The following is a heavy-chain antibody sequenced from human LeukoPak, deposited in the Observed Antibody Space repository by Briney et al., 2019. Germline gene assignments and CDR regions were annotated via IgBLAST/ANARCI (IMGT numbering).Heavy chain of an antibody. J-gene: IGHJ6*03. CDR2: IIPIFGTA. CDR3: ARAVLFGTSYYYYMDV. D-gene: IGHD2-2*01. CDR1: GGTFSSYA. V-gene: IGHV1-69*05. Sequence: SVKVTCKASGGTFSSYAISWVRQAPGQGLEWMGGIIPIFGTANYAQKFQGRVTITTDESTSTAYMELSSLRSEDTAVYYCARAVLFGTSYYYYMDVWGKGTTVTVSS.